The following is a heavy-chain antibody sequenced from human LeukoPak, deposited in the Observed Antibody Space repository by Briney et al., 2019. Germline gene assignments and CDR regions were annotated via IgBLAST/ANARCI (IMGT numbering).Heavy chain of an antibody. CDR1: GFIFSNYW. D-gene: IGHD3-3*01. CDR3: ARGRYDFWSLYYFDY. CDR2: IKTDGSTI. V-gene: IGHV3-74*01. Sequence: GGSLRLSCAASGFIFSNYWMHWVRQAPGKGLVWVSRIKTDGSTITYADSVKGRFTISRDNAMNTLYLQMNSLRAEDTAVYYCARGRYDFWSLYYFDYWGQGTLVTVSS. J-gene: IGHJ4*02.